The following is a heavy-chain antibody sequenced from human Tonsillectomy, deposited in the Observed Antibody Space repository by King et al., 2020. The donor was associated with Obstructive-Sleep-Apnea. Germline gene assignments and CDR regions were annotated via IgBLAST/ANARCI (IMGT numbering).Heavy chain of an antibody. J-gene: IGHJ4*02. CDR2: MNPNSGNT. CDR3: ARGSSRSFDI. D-gene: IGHD6-13*01. CDR1: GYTFSSAE. Sequence: VQLVESGAEVKKPGASVKVSCKASGYTFSSAEIHWVRQAPGQGLEWMGWMNPNSGNTAYVQKFQGRVTMTRNPSINTAYMELSSLGSTDTAVYFCARGSSRSFDIWGQGTLVTVSS. V-gene: IGHV1-8*01.